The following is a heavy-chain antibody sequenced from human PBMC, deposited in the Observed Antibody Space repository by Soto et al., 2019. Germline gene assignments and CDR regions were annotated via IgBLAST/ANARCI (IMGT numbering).Heavy chain of an antibody. CDR2: IYYSGST. D-gene: IGHD2-2*01. CDR1: GGSISSYY. CDR3: ARVEVRCGSSTSCYANWFDP. J-gene: IGHJ5*02. Sequence: SETLSLTCTVSGGSISSYYWSWIRQPPGKGLEWIGYIYYSGSTNYNPSLKSRVTISVDTSKNQFSLKLSSVTAADTAVYYCARVEVRCGSSTSCYANWFDPWGQGTLVTVSS. V-gene: IGHV4-59*01.